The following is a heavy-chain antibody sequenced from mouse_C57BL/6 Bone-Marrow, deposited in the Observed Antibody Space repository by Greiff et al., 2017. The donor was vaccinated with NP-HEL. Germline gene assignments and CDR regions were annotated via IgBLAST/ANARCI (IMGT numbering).Heavy chain of an antibody. CDR2: FHPYNDDT. D-gene: IGHD1-1*01. CDR3: ARGDYYGSSPWFAY. CDR1: GYTFTTYP. J-gene: IGHJ3*01. V-gene: IGHV1-47*01. Sequence: VKLVESGAELVKPGASVKMSCKASGYTFTTYPIEWMKQNHGKSLEWIGNFHPYNDDTKYNEKFKGKATLTVEKSSSTVYLELSRLTSDDSAVYYCARGDYYGSSPWFAYWGQGTLVTVSA.